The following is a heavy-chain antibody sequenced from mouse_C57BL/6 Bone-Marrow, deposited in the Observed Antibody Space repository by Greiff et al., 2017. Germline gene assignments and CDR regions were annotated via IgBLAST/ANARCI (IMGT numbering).Heavy chain of an antibody. V-gene: IGHV1-52*01. CDR1: GYTFTSYW. Sequence: VQLQQPGAELVRPGSSVKLSCKASGYTFTSYWMHWVKQRPIQGLEWIGNIDPSDSETHYNQKFKDKVTLTVDKSSSTTYMQLSSLTSEDSAVYYCARCCYDRSPFDYGGQGTTLPVSA. D-gene: IGHD1-1*01. CDR3: ARCCYDRSPFDY. J-gene: IGHJ2*01. CDR2: IDPSDSET.